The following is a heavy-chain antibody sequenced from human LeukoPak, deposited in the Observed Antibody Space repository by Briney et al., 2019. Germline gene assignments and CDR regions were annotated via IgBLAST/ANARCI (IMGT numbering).Heavy chain of an antibody. Sequence: GGSLRLSCAASGFTFRNYWMGWVRQAPGKGLEWVANTKPDGSAEYYADSVRGRFTTSRDNANNFLYLQMNSLRAEDTAVYYCARDGDLNTNFDYWGQGTLVTVSS. J-gene: IGHJ4*02. D-gene: IGHD2-21*02. CDR1: GFTFRNYW. CDR3: ARDGDLNTNFDY. CDR2: TKPDGSAE. V-gene: IGHV3-7*01.